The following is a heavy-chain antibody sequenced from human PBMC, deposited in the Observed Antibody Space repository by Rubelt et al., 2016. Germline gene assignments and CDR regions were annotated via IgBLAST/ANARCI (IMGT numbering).Heavy chain of an antibody. D-gene: IGHD3-16*01. J-gene: IGHJ3*02. V-gene: IGHV4-39*07. CDR1: GGSISSSSYY. Sequence: QLQLQESGPGLVKPSETLSLTCTVSGGSISSSSYYWGWIRQPPGKGLEWIGSIYYSGSTYYNPSLESRVNISVETSKNPFSLKLRSVTAADTAVYYWASRGPTPDQNDLDIWGQGTMVTVSS. CDR2: IYYSGST. CDR3: ASRGPTPDQNDLDI.